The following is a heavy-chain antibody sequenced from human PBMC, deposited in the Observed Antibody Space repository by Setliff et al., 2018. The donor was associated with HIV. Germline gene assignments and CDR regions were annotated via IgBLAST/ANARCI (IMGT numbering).Heavy chain of an antibody. V-gene: IGHV4-31*03. CDR2: IYYTRNT. Sequence: PSETLSLTCSVSGDSTSSGGYYWSWLRQHPGKGLEWIGYIYYTRNTYYNPSLKSRVRISVDTSKNQFSLKLSSVTAADTAVYYCAREAPADSSGTSYYFDYWGQGTLVTVSS. J-gene: IGHJ4*02. CDR1: GDSTSSGGYY. CDR3: AREAPADSSGTSYYFDY. D-gene: IGHD3-22*01.